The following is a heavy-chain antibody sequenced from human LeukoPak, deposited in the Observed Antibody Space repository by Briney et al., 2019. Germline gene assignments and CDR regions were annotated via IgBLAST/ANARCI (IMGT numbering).Heavy chain of an antibody. CDR3: AKDTMMARGFDY. CDR1: GFTFSSYG. D-gene: IGHD3-22*01. CDR2: ISYDGSNK. V-gene: IGHV3-30*18. J-gene: IGHJ4*02. Sequence: GGSLRLSCAASGFTFSSYGMHWVRQAPGKGLEWVAVISYDGSNKYYADSVKGRFTISRDNSKNTLYLQMNSLRAEDTAVYYCAKDTMMARGFDYWGQGTLVTVSS.